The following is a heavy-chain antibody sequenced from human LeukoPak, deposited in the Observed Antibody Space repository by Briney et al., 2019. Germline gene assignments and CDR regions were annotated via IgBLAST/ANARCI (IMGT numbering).Heavy chain of an antibody. CDR1: GGSISSYY. J-gene: IGHJ4*02. V-gene: IGHV4-59*01. CDR2: IYYSGST. Sequence: PSETLSLTCTVSGGSISSYYWSWIRQPPGKGLEWIGYIYYSGSTNYNPSLKSRVTISVDTSKNQFSLKLSSVTAADTAVYYCAREDVYGGSGSLDYWGQGTLVTVSS. D-gene: IGHD3-10*01. CDR3: AREDVYGGSGSLDY.